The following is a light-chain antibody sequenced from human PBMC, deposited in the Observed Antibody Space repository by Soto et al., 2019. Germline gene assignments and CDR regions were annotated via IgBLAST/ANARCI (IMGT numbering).Light chain of an antibody. Sequence: IVLTQSPATLSVSPGEGATLSCTASQSVRSYLVWYQQKPGQAPRLVTYEASTRATGIPARFSGGGSGTDFTLTISSLEPEDSAVYYCQQCTNWPWTFGQGTKVDIK. J-gene: IGKJ1*01. CDR3: QQCTNWPWT. V-gene: IGKV3-11*01. CDR1: QSVRSY. CDR2: EAS.